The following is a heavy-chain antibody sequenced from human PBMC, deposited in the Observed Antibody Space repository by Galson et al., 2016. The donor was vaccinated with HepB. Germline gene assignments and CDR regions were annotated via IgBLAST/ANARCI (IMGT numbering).Heavy chain of an antibody. CDR1: GFTFSSYA. CDR3: AKTWMTMLVVITRDAFDI. V-gene: IGHV3-23*01. Sequence: SLRLSCAASGFTFSSYAMTWVRQAPGEGLEWVSAISGRGDNTYYAGSVKGRFTISRDNSKKTLYLQMNSLRAEDTAVYYCAKTWMTMLVVITRDAFDIWGQGTMVTVSS. CDR2: ISGRGDNT. J-gene: IGHJ3*02. D-gene: IGHD3-22*01.